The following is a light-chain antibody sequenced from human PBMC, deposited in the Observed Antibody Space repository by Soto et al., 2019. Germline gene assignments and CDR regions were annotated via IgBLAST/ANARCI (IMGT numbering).Light chain of an antibody. CDR1: QSVSSSY. CDR3: QQRSTWSYT. Sequence: EIVLTQSPATLSLSPGERATLSCRASQSVSSSYLAWYQQKPGQAPRLLIYDAFNRATGIPARFSGGGSGTDFTLTISSLEAEDFAVYYCQQRSTWSYTFGQGTRLENK. V-gene: IGKV3-11*01. J-gene: IGKJ5*01. CDR2: DAF.